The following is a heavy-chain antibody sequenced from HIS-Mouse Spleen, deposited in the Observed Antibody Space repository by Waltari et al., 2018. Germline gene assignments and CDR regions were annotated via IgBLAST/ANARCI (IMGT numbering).Heavy chain of an antibody. CDR1: AFTFSSYW. J-gene: IGHJ4*02. V-gene: IGHV3-74*01. CDR3: ASGPGYSSSWVDY. D-gene: IGHD6-13*01. CDR2: INSDGSST. Sequence: EVQLVESGGGLVQPGGSLRLSCAASAFTFSSYWMHWVLQAPGKGLVWVSRINSDGSSTSYADSVKGRFTISRDNAKNTLYLQMNSLRAEDTAVYYCASGPGYSSSWVDYWGQGTLVTVSS.